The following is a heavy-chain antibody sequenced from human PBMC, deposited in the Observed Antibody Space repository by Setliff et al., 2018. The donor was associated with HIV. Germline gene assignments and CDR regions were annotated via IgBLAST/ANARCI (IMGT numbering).Heavy chain of an antibody. CDR2: IRFDGKND. Sequence: GGSLRLSCAASEFTFSSYGMHWVRQAPGKGLQWVAFIRFDGKNDYYADFVKGRFAISRDNSKNTLYLQMNSLRPEDTAVYYCAKDGYYGDFLFYYYYIDVWGKGTTVTVSS. J-gene: IGHJ6*03. D-gene: IGHD4-17*01. CDR1: EFTFSSYG. CDR3: AKDGYYGDFLFYYYYIDV. V-gene: IGHV3-30*02.